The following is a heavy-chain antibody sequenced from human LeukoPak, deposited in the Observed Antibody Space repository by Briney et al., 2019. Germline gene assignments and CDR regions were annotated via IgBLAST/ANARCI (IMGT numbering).Heavy chain of an antibody. V-gene: IGHV7-4-1*02. CDR3: ARDYVLRFLEWSCYGMDV. J-gene: IGHJ6*02. CDR2: INTNTGNP. CDR1: GYTFTSYA. Sequence: ASVKVSCKASGYTFTSYAMSWVRQAPGQGLEWMGWINTNTGNPTYAQGFTGRFVFSLDTSVSTAYLQISSLKAEDTAVYYCARDYVLRFLEWSCYGMDVWGQGTTVTVSS. D-gene: IGHD3-3*01.